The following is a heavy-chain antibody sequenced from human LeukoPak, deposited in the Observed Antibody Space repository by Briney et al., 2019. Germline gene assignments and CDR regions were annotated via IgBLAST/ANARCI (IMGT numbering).Heavy chain of an antibody. CDR2: IYYSGST. V-gene: IGHV4-59*08. D-gene: IGHD3-3*01. CDR3: ARHPGPSLEWLPQHYYYYYMDV. J-gene: IGHJ6*03. CDR1: GGSISSYY. Sequence: SETLSLTCTVYGGSISSYYWSWIRQPPGKGLEWIGYIYYSGSTNYNPSLKSRVTISVDTSKNQFSLKLSSVTAADTAVYYCARHPGPSLEWLPQHYYYYYMDVWGKGTTVTVS.